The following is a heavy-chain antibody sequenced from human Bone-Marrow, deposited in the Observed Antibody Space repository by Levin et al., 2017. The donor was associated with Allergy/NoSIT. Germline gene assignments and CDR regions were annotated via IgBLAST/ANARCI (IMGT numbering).Heavy chain of an antibody. CDR1: GYSFTSYW. D-gene: IGHD6-13*01. Sequence: GESLKISCKGSGYSFTSYWIGWVRQMPGKGLEWMGIIYPGDSDTRYSPSFQGQVTISTDKSISTAYLQWSSLKASDTAMYYCATHSSSWYHYYYGMDVWGQGTTVTVSS. CDR2: IYPGDSDT. CDR3: ATHSSSWYHYYYGMDV. V-gene: IGHV5-51*01. J-gene: IGHJ6*02.